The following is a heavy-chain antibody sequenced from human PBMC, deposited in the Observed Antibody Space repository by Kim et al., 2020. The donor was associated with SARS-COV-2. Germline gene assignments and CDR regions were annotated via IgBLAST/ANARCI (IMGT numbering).Heavy chain of an antibody. CDR1: GGSISSYY. V-gene: IGHV4-59*13. CDR3: AALVGAQTTDAFDI. D-gene: IGHD1-26*01. CDR2: IYYSGST. J-gene: IGHJ3*02. Sequence: SETLSLTCTVSGGSISSYYWSWIRQPPGKGLEWIGYIYYSGSTNYNPSLKSRVTISVDTSKNQFSLKLSSVTAADTAVYYCAALVGAQTTDAFDIWGQGTMVTVSS.